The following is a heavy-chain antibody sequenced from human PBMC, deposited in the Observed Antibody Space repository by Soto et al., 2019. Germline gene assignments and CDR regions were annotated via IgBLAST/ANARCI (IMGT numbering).Heavy chain of an antibody. J-gene: IGHJ4*02. Sequence: QVQLVQSGAEVKKPGASVKVSCKASGYTFTSHYMHWVRQAPGQGLEWMGLINPSAGSTSYAQNFQGRVTMTRHTSTSTVFMDLSSLRSEDTAIYYCATPSGYWGQGTLVTVSS. CDR1: GYTFTSHY. D-gene: IGHD3-10*01. CDR3: ATPSGY. V-gene: IGHV1-46*01. CDR2: INPSAGST.